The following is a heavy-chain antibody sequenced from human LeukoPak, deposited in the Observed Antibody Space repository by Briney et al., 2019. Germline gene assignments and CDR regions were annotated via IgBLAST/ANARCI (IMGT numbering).Heavy chain of an antibody. CDR1: GGSIISSGYF. CDR3: ARLGVPAATAN. CDR2: CYYSGST. Sequence: PSETLSLTCTVSGGSIISSGYFWGWIRQPPGKGLEWIGSCYYSGSTYYNPSLKSRITISVDTSKNQFSLKVFSVTAADTATYYCARLGVPAATANWGQGTLLTVSS. J-gene: IGHJ4*02. D-gene: IGHD2-2*01. V-gene: IGHV4-39*01.